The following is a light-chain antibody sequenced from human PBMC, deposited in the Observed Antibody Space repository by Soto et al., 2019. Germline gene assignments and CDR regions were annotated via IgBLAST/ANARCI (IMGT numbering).Light chain of an antibody. V-gene: IGLV4-60*02. Sequence: QLVLTQSSSASASLGSSVKLTCTLSSGHSSYIIAWHQQQPGKAPRYLMKLEGSGSYNKGSGVPDRFSGSSSGADRYLTISNLQFEDEADYYCETWDSNTYVFGTGTKFTVL. CDR1: SGHSSYI. CDR2: LEGSGSY. J-gene: IGLJ1*01. CDR3: ETWDSNTYV.